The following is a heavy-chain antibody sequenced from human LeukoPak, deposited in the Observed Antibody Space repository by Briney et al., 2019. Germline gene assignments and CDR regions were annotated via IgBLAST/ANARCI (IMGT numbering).Heavy chain of an antibody. V-gene: IGHV3-72*01. D-gene: IGHD6-13*01. Sequence: GGSLRLSCAVSGFTFSDHYMDWVRQAPGKGLEWVGRIRNKANSYTTEYAASVKGRFTISRDDSKNSVFLQMNNLKTEDSAVYYCAISSSSGFTLFDHWGQGILVIVSS. J-gene: IGHJ4*02. CDR3: AISSSSGFTLFDH. CDR2: IRNKANSYTT. CDR1: GFTFSDHY.